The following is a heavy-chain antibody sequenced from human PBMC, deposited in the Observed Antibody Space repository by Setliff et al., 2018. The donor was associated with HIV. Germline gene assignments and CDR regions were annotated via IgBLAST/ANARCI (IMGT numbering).Heavy chain of an antibody. Sequence: KPSETLSLTCTVSGGSISSHHWTWIRQPPGKGLEWIGDIHYSGSTNYNSSLKSRVTITIDTSKNQFSLKVRSVTAADTALYYCAKDIQTGRLGIGGYMDVWGKGTTVTVSS. J-gene: IGHJ6*03. D-gene: IGHD7-27*01. CDR3: AKDIQTGRLGIGGYMDV. V-gene: IGHV4-59*11. CDR1: GGSISSHH. CDR2: IHYSGST.